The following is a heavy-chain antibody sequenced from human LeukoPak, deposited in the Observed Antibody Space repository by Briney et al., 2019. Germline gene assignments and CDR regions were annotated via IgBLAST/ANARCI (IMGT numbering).Heavy chain of an antibody. D-gene: IGHD3-10*01. J-gene: IGHJ4*02. CDR1: GYTFTRYT. CDR2: INTDNGIT. CDR3: ARDDDRNFGSGSPLLAY. Sequence: ASVKVSCKASGYTFTRYTVHWVRQAPGQSLEWMGWINTDNGITKYSQKFQGRLTITRDTSASTAYMELSGLRSEDTAVYYCARDDDRNFGSGSPLLAYWGQGTLVTVSS. V-gene: IGHV1-3*04.